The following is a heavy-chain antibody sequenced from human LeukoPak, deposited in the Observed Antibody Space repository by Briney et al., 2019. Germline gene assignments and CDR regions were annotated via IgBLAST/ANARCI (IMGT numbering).Heavy chain of an antibody. V-gene: IGHV4-39*01. J-gene: IGHJ4*02. CDR1: GGSISGSSYY. CDR3: ARLRGAMTPVTSDFDY. D-gene: IGHD4-17*01. Sequence: SETLSLTCTVSGGSISGSSYYWAWVRQPPGKGLEWVGSGFYSGSAYSNPSLKSRVTISADTSRNQFSLNLSSVTAADTAVYYCARLRGAMTPVTSDFDYWGQGTLVTVSS. CDR2: GFYSGSA.